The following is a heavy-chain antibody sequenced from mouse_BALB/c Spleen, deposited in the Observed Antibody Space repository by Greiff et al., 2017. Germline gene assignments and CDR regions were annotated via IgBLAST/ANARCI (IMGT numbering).Heavy chain of an antibody. J-gene: IGHJ4*01. CDR1: GFNIKDTY. CDR3: ANHSYYATDY. D-gene: IGHD1-2*01. Sequence: VHVKQSGAELVKPGASVKLSCTASGFNIKDTYMHWVKQRPEQGLEWIGRIDPANGNTKYDPKFQGKATITADTSSNTAYLQLSSLTSEDTAVYYCANHSYYATDYWGQGTSVTVSS. CDR2: IDPANGNT. V-gene: IGHV14-3*02.